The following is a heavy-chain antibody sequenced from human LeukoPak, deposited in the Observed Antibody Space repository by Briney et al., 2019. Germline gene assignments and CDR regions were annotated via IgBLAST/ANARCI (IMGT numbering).Heavy chain of an antibody. CDR2: ISSSGSIT. CDR3: ARIAVTSMWYFDY. V-gene: IGHV3-48*03. Sequence: PSGGSLRLSCAASGFIFSSYEMKWVRQAPGKGLEGVSYISSSGSITYYADSVKGRFTISRDNAKKSLYLQMNSLRAEDTAVYYCARIAVTSMWYFDYWGQGTQVTVSS. CDR1: GFIFSSYE. D-gene: IGHD6-19*01. J-gene: IGHJ4*02.